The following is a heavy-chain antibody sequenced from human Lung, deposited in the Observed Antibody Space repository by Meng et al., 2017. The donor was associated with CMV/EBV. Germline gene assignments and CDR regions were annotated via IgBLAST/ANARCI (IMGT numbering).Heavy chain of an antibody. Sequence: QRQLQESVPGLVKPSETRSLTCTVSGGSIRSSSHYWGWVRQPPGKGLVWIGNIYYSGLTSYNPSLKSRVTISVDTSKNQFPLKLSSDPAADTAVFYCARVWANGEGWFDPWGQGTLVTVSS. CDR1: GGSIRSSSHY. CDR2: IYYSGLT. V-gene: IGHV4-39*07. D-gene: IGHD2-8*01. CDR3: ARVWANGEGWFDP. J-gene: IGHJ5*02.